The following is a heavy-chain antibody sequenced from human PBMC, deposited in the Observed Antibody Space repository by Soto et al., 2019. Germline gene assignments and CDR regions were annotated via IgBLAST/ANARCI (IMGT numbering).Heavy chain of an antibody. CDR1: GFFLSDYG. CDR3: ARGGGLNQLLSGSDH. CDR2: TSYDGSSE. Sequence: QVQLVESGGGVVQSGGSLTLSCTVSGFFLSDYGMHWVRQAPGKGLEWVAATSYDGSSEYYSDSVKDRFTTSRDNSKNTVYWHMNRLRGEDKGLYYCARGGGLNQLLSGSDHWGQGTLVTVSS. J-gene: IGHJ4*02. D-gene: IGHD1-26*01. V-gene: IGHV3-33*05.